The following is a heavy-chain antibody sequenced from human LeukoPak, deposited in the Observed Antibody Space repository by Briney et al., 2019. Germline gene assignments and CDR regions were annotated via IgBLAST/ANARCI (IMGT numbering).Heavy chain of an antibody. Sequence: GGSLRLSCAASGFTFSSYGMHWVRQAPGKGLEWVAVIWYDGSNKYYADSVKGRFTISRDNSKNTLYLQMNSLKTEDTAVYYCTTVKGVPDWGQGTLVTVSS. V-gene: IGHV3-33*01. J-gene: IGHJ1*01. CDR1: GFTFSSYG. CDR2: IWYDGSNK. CDR3: TTVKGVPD.